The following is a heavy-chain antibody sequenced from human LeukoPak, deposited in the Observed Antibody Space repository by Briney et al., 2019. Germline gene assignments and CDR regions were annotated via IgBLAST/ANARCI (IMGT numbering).Heavy chain of an antibody. CDR2: ISSSSSYI. J-gene: IGHJ4*02. CDR3: ARGDGSGSFPVY. Sequence: GGSLRLSCAASGFTFGSYSMNWVRQAPGKGLEWVSSISSSSSYIYYADSVKGRFTISRDNAKNSLYLQMNSLRAEDTAVYYCARGDGSGSFPVYWGQGTLVTVSS. V-gene: IGHV3-21*01. CDR1: GFTFGSYS. D-gene: IGHD3-10*01.